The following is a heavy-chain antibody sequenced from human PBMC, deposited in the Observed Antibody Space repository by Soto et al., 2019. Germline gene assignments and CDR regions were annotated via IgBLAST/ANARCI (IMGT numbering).Heavy chain of an antibody. J-gene: IGHJ4*02. Sequence: EVQVVESGGGLVQPGGSLRLSCVVSGFTFRRYWTSWVRQAPGKGLEWVANINQDGSEKYYVESVKGRFTISRDNAKNSLSLQMSSLRVEDTAVYYCARDTPNDEDYWGQGTLVTVPS. CDR3: ARDTPNDEDY. CDR2: INQDGSEK. D-gene: IGHD1-1*01. V-gene: IGHV3-7*01. CDR1: GFTFRRYW.